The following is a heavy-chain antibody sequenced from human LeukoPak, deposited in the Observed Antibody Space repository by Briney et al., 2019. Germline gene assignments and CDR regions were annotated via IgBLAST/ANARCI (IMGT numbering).Heavy chain of an antibody. CDR2: ISAYNGNT. CDR3: ARVFSSSWYLEAIDY. Sequence: GASVKVSCKASGYTFTSYGISWVRQAPGQGLEWMGWISAYNGNTNYAQKLQGRVTMTTDTSTSTAYMELRSLRSGDTAVYYCARVFSSSWYLEAIDYWGQGTLVTVSS. J-gene: IGHJ4*02. D-gene: IGHD6-13*01. CDR1: GYTFTSYG. V-gene: IGHV1-18*01.